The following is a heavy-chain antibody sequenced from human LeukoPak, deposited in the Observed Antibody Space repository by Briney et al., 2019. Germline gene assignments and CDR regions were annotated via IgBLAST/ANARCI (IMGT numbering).Heavy chain of an antibody. D-gene: IGHD3-16*02. CDR3: ARGAYGDYVWGSYRSDAFDI. V-gene: IGHV4-30-4*08. CDR1: GGSISSGDYY. Sequence: ASQTLSLTCTVSGGSISSGDYYWSWIRQPPGKGLEWIGYIYYSGSTYYNPSLKSRVTISVDTSKNQFSLKLSSVTAADTAVYYCARGAYGDYVWGSYRSDAFDIWGQGTMVTVSS. CDR2: IYYSGST. J-gene: IGHJ3*02.